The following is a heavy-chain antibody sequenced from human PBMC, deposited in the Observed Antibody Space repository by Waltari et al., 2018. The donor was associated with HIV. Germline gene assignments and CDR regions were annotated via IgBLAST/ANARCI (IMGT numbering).Heavy chain of an antibody. CDR2: IDGRGHT. J-gene: IGHJ4*02. D-gene: IGHD2-8*01. Sequence: QVQLQESGPGLVKPSETLSLTCAVSGGSISNTNWWNWVRQPPGKGLEWLGEIDGRGHTSYNPSLKSRVTMSVDTSKNQFSLKLNSLTAADTAIYYCAGTYTYGVVFEYWGQGTLVTVSS. CDR3: AGTYTYGVVFEY. CDR1: GGSISNTNW. V-gene: IGHV4-4*02.